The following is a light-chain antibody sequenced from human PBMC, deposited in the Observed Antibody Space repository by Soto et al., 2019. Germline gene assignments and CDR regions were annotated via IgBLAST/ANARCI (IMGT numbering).Light chain of an antibody. CDR1: SSDVGCYNL. V-gene: IGLV2-23*01. CDR2: EGS. Sequence: QSALTQPASVSGSPGQSITISCTGTSSDVGCYNLVSWYQQHPGKAPKLMIYEGSKRPSGVSNRFSGSNSGNTASLTISGLQDEDEADYYCCSYGGSSTVVFGGGTKLTVL. CDR3: CSYGGSSTVV. J-gene: IGLJ2*01.